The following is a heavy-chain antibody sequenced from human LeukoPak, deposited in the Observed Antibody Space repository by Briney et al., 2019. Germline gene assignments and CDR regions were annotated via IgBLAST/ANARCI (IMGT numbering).Heavy chain of an antibody. D-gene: IGHD2-2*01. CDR3: ARGLGYCSSTSCSPRGYYFDY. Sequence: PSETLSLTCAVYGGPFSGYYWSWIRQPPGKGLEWIGEINRRGSTNYNPSLKSRVTISVDTSKNQFSLKLSSVTAADTAVYYCARGLGYCSSTSCSPRGYYFDYWGQGTLVTVSS. J-gene: IGHJ4*02. CDR1: GGPFSGYY. V-gene: IGHV4-34*01. CDR2: INRRGST.